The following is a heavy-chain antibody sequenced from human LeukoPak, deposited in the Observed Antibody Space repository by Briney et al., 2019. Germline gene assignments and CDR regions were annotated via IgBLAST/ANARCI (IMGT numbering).Heavy chain of an antibody. CDR3: ASSGQWLLYFDY. D-gene: IGHD5-12*01. V-gene: IGHV1-69*13. Sequence: GASVKVSCKASGGTFSSYAISWVRQAPGQGLEWMGGIIPIFGTANYAQKFQGRVTITADESTSTAYMELSSLRSEDTAVYYCASSGQWLLYFDYWGQGTLVTVSS. CDR2: IIPIFGTA. CDR1: GGTFSSYA. J-gene: IGHJ4*02.